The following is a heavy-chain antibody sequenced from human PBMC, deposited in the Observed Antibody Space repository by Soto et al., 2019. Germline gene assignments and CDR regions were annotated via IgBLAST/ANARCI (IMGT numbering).Heavy chain of an antibody. V-gene: IGHV3-48*02. J-gene: IGHJ6*02. CDR1: GFTFSSYS. D-gene: IGHD3-16*01. CDR2: ISSSSSTI. CDR3: ARGRGEAGYDYVWGSYNYGMDV. Sequence: GGSLRLSCAASGFTFSSYSMNWVRQAPGKGLEWVSYISSSSSTIYYADSVKGRFTISRDNAKNSLYLQMNSLRDEDTAVYYCARGRGEAGYDYVWGSYNYGMDVWGQGTTVTVSS.